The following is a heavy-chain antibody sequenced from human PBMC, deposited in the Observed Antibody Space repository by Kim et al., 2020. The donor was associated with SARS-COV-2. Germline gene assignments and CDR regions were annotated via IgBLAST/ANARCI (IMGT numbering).Heavy chain of an antibody. CDR1: GFIFSDFA. CDR3: VRYRRNYGAVH. J-gene: IGHJ4*02. D-gene: IGHD4-4*01. CDR2: TTRDGDGS. Sequence: GGSLRLSCSASGFIFSDFAIHWVRRAPGMGLQYVSATTRDGDGSFYADSVKDRFTIFRDNSKNTLFLQMSGLRIEDTAVYYCVRYRRNYGAVHWGPGTLGTVSA. V-gene: IGHV3-64D*06.